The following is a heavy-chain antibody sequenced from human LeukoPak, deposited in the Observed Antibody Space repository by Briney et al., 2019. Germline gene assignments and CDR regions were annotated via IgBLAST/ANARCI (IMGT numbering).Heavy chain of an antibody. CDR3: ARADYYCSSTSCGFDY. CDR1: GFTFSSYW. Sequence: GGSLRLSCAASGFTFSSYWMHWVRQAPGKGLVCVSRINSDGRSTSYADSVEGRFTISRDTAKNTLYLQMNSLRAEDTAVYYCARADYYCSSTSCGFDYWGQGTLVTVSS. J-gene: IGHJ4*02. V-gene: IGHV3-74*01. D-gene: IGHD2-2*01. CDR2: INSDGRST.